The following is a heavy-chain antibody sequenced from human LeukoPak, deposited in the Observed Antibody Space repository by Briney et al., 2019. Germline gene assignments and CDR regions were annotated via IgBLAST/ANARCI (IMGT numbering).Heavy chain of an antibody. D-gene: IGHD6-13*01. Sequence: PGGSLRLSCAASGFTFSSYGMHWVRQAPGKGLEWVAFIRYDGSNKYYADSVKGRFTISRDNSKNTLYLQMNSLRAEDTAVYYCAKDRLFRAAYDAFDIWGQGTMVTVSS. CDR3: AKDRLFRAAYDAFDI. CDR1: GFTFSSYG. V-gene: IGHV3-30*02. J-gene: IGHJ3*02. CDR2: IRYDGSNK.